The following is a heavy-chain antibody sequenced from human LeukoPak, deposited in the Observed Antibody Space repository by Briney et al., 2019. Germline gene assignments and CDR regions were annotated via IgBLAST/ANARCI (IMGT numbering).Heavy chain of an antibody. V-gene: IGHV3-30-3*01. Sequence: GRSLRLSCAASGFTFSSYAMHWVRQAPGKGLEWVAVISYDGSNKYYADSVKGRFTISRDNSKNTLYLQMNSLRAEDTAVYYCAREYCSGGSCYVYYYYGMDVWGQGTTVTVSS. D-gene: IGHD2-15*01. CDR2: ISYDGSNK. J-gene: IGHJ6*02. CDR3: AREYCSGGSCYVYYYYGMDV. CDR1: GFTFSSYA.